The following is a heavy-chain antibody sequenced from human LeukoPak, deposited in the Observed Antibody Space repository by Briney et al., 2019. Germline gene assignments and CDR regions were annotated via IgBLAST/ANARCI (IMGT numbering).Heavy chain of an antibody. CDR1: GGTFSSYA. CDR2: IIPILGIA. J-gene: IGHJ3*02. V-gene: IGHV1-69*04. CDR3: ARDDSSGYYSDAFDI. Sequence: GASVKVSCKASGGTFSSYAISWVRQAPGQGLEWMGRIIPILGIANYAQKFQGRVTITADKSTSIAYMELSSLRSEDTAVYYCARDDSSGYYSDAFDIWGQGTMVTVSS. D-gene: IGHD3-22*01.